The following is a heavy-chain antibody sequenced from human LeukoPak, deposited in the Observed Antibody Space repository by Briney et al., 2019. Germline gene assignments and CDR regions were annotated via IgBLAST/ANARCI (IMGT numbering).Heavy chain of an antibody. CDR3: ARDVRQTDDYGGSDDCNFDL. V-gene: IGHV3-48*01. J-gene: IGHJ2*01. Sequence: GGPLSLSCGASGLTYSSYSVICVRQAPGKGLEWVSYINSCRSTIHYADSVKGRYTISRDNSKNTLYLQMNSLSAEDTGVHYCARDVRQTDDYGGSDDCNFDLWGRGTLVTVSS. D-gene: IGHD4-23*01. CDR1: GLTYSSYS. CDR2: INSCRSTI.